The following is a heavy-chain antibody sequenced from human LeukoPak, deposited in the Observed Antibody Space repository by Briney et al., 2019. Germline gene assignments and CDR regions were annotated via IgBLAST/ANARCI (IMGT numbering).Heavy chain of an antibody. CDR2: INTDGSST. V-gene: IGHV3-74*01. D-gene: IGHD6-13*01. CDR3: AKDILAAGLFFDY. CDR1: GFTFSSYW. Sequence: GGSLRLSCAASGFTFSSYWMHWVRQAPGKGLVWVSRINTDGSSTSYADSVKGRFTISRDNAKNSLFLQMNNLRAEDTAVYYCAKDILAAGLFFDYWGQGALVTVSS. J-gene: IGHJ4*02.